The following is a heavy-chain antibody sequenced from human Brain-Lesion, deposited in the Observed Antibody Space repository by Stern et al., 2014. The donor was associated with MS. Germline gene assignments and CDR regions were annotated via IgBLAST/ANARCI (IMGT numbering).Heavy chain of an antibody. CDR1: GYIFTGYY. CDR3: ARDQRGITIFGVVTDYYYLGMDV. V-gene: IGHV1-2*02. D-gene: IGHD3-3*01. CDR2: INPNTGVT. Sequence: VQLVESGAEVKKPGASVKVSCKTSGYIFTGYYIHWVRQAPGQGLEWMARINPNTGVTKYGQKFQGRVTMSRDTSSSTAYVELSSLTSDDTAVYYCARDQRGITIFGVVTDYYYLGMDVWGQGTTVTVSS. J-gene: IGHJ6*02.